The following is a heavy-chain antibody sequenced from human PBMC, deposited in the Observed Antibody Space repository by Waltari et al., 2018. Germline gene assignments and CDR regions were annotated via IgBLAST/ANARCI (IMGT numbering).Heavy chain of an antibody. Sequence: QVQLQESGPGLVKPSETLSLTCTVSGGSISSYYWSWIRQPPGKGLEWIGYIYYSGSTNYNPSLKSRVTISVDTSKNQFSLKLSSVTAADTAVYYCARESLKWELPRSAFDIWGQGTMVTVSS. CDR2: IYYSGST. V-gene: IGHV4-59*01. J-gene: IGHJ3*02. CDR3: ARESLKWELPRSAFDI. D-gene: IGHD1-26*01. CDR1: GGSISSYY.